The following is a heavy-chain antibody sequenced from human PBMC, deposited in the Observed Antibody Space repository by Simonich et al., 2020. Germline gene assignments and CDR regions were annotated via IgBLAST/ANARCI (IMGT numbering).Heavy chain of an antibody. CDR2: IYYSGST. D-gene: IGHD2-15*01. CDR1: GGPISSYH. V-gene: IGHV4-59*01. J-gene: IGHJ4*02. CDR3: ARGGLYFDY. Sequence: QVQLQESGPGLVKPSETLSLTCTVSGGPISSYHWSWIRQPPGKGLEWIGYIYYSGSTNYNPSLKSRVTISVDTSKNQFSLKLSSVTAADTAVYYCARGGLYFDYWGQGTLVTVSS.